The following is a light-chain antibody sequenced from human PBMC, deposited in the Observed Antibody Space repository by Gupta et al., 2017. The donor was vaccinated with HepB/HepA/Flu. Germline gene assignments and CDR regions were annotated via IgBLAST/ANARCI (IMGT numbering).Light chain of an antibody. CDR3: QHYSYWT. Sequence: EIVMTQSPATLSVSPGERATLSCRVSQSVGINLDWQQQKPDQAPRLIIYAAFTRAFGSIDRVSGGGTVADFTLTSRRLQYEDFDGYDSQHYSYWTFGQGTKVEVK. CDR2: AAF. J-gene: IGKJ1*01. V-gene: IGKV3-15*01. CDR1: QSVGIN.